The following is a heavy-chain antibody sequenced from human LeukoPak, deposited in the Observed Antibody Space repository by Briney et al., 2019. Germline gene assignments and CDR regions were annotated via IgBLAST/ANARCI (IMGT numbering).Heavy chain of an antibody. CDR2: IHYSGST. V-gene: IGHV4-59*01. J-gene: IGHJ4*02. CDR3: ARGRGYSEGYPFDY. Sequence: SETLSLTCTVSGGSINNYYWNWIRRPPGKGLEWIGYIHYSGSTNYSPSLKSRVTISVDTAKSQFSLKLTSVSAADTAVYYCARGRGYSEGYPFDYWGQGTLVTVSS. CDR1: GGSINNYY. D-gene: IGHD5-18*01.